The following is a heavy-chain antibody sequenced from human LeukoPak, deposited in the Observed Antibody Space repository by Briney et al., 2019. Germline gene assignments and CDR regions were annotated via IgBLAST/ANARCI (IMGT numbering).Heavy chain of an antibody. V-gene: IGHV4-34*01. D-gene: IGHD6-13*01. CDR3: ARDVLAAPGTFDY. CDR1: GGSFSGYY. Sequence: SETLSLTCAVYGGSFSGYYWSWIRQPPGKGLEWIGEINHSGSTNYNPSLKGRVTISLDTSKNQFSLKLSSVTAADTAVYYCARDVLAAPGTFDYWGQGALVTVSS. CDR2: INHSGST. J-gene: IGHJ4*02.